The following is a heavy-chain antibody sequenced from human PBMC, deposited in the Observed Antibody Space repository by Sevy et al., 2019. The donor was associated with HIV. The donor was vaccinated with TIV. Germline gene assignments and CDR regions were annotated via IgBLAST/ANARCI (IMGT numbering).Heavy chain of an antibody. V-gene: IGHV3-30-3*01. D-gene: IGHD4-17*01. CDR3: ARDQHDYGGNLRTGWFDP. Sequence: GGSLRLSCAASGFTFSSYAMHWVRQAPGKGLEWVAVISYDGSNKYYADSVKGRFTISRDNSKSTLYLQMNSLRAEETAVYYCARDQHDYGGNLRTGWFDPWGQGTLVTVSS. CDR2: ISYDGSNK. J-gene: IGHJ5*02. CDR1: GFTFSSYA.